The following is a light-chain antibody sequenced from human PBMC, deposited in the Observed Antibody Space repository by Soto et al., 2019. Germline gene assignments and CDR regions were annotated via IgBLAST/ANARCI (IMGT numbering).Light chain of an antibody. CDR3: QQYSTLPHT. CDR2: NTS. Sequence: EIVLTQSPATLSLSPGERATLSCRASQSVSSYLAWYQQKPGQAPRLLIYNTSNRATGIPARFSGSGSGTDFTLTISSLEPEDFAVYYCQQYSTLPHTFGQGTKLEV. J-gene: IGKJ2*01. V-gene: IGKV3-11*01. CDR1: QSVSSY.